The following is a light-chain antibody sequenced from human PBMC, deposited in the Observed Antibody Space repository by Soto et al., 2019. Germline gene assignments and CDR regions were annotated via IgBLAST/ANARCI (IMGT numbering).Light chain of an antibody. Sequence: APTQPPSVSGSPGQSVTISCTGTSSDIGKYDRVSWYQQSPGTAPKLIIYEVTNRPSGVPARFSGSKSGNTASLTISGLQAEDEADYYCSSYISTSRYVFGAGTKVTVL. V-gene: IGLV2-18*02. J-gene: IGLJ1*01. CDR1: SSDIGKYDR. CDR3: SSYISTSRYV. CDR2: EVT.